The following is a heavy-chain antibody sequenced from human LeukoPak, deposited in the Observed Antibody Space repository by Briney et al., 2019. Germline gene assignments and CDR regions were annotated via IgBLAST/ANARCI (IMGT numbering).Heavy chain of an antibody. CDR3: ARISREFDY. CDR2: INHSGST. V-gene: IGHV4-34*01. CDR1: GGSFSGYY. Sequence: SETLSLTCAVYGGSFSGYYWSWIRQPPGKGLEWIGEINHSGSTNYNPSLKSRVTISVDMSKNQFSLKLSSVTAADTAVYYCARISREFDYWGQGTLVTVSS. D-gene: IGHD5-24*01. J-gene: IGHJ4*02.